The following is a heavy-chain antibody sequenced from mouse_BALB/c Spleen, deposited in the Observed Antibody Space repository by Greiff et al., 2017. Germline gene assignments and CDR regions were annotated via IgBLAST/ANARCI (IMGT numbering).Heavy chain of an antibody. CDR3: ARSLLWLRRERYAMDY. V-gene: IGHV1-4*02. CDR2: INPSSGYT. D-gene: IGHD2-2*01. Sequence: QVQLQQSAAELARPGASVKMSCKASGYTFTSYTMHWVKQRPGQGLEWIGYINPSSGYTEYNQKFKDKTTLTADKSSSTAYMQLSRLTSEDSAVYYCARSLLWLRRERYAMDYWGQGTSVTVSS. CDR1: GYTFTSYT. J-gene: IGHJ4*01.